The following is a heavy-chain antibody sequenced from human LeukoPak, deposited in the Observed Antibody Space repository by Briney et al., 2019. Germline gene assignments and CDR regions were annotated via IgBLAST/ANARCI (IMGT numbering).Heavy chain of an antibody. CDR3: ARLDSGWAYYFDY. D-gene: IGHD6-19*01. J-gene: IGHJ4*02. Sequence: SETLSLTCAVYGGSFSGYYWSWIRQPPGKGLEWIGEINHSGSTYYNPSLKSRVTISVDTSKNQFSLKLSSVTAADTAVYYCARLDSGWAYYFDYWGQGTLVTVSS. CDR1: GGSFSGYY. V-gene: IGHV4-34*01. CDR2: INHSGST.